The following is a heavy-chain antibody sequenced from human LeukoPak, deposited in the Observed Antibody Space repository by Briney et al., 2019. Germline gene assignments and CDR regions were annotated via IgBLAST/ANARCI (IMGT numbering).Heavy chain of an antibody. CDR3: AREKHDYGDYSFDY. D-gene: IGHD4-17*01. Sequence: PGGSLRLSCAASGFTVSSNYMSWVRQAPGKGLEWVSVIYSGGSTYYADSVEGRFTISRDNSKNTLYFQMNSLRAEDTAVYYCAREKHDYGDYSFDYWGQGTLVTVSS. CDR2: IYSGGST. CDR1: GFTVSSNY. V-gene: IGHV3-66*02. J-gene: IGHJ4*02.